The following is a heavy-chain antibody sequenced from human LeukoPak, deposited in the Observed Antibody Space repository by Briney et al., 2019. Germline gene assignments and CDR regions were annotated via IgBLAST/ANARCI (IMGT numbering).Heavy chain of an antibody. CDR1: GYTFTSYG. CDR3: ARDHCSGGSCYPPNWFDP. Sequence: ASVNVSCTASGYTFTSYGISWVRQAPGQGLEWMGCISAYNGNTNYAQKLQGRVTMTTDTSTSTAYMELRSLRSDDTAVYYCARDHCSGGSCYPPNWFDPWGQGTLVTVSS. J-gene: IGHJ5*02. D-gene: IGHD2-15*01. CDR2: ISAYNGNT. V-gene: IGHV1-18*04.